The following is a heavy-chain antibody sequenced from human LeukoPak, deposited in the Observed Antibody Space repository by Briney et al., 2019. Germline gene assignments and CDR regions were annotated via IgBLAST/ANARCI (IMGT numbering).Heavy chain of an antibody. CDR1: GFTVRSNY. V-gene: IGHV3-53*01. CDR2: MYSGGST. J-gene: IGHJ3*02. D-gene: IGHD1-1*01. Sequence: GGSLRLSCTASGFTVRSNYMSWVRQSPRKGLEWVSIMYSGGSTDYADSVKGRFIISRDHSKNTLYLQMNSLRAEDTAVYYCARDGFNDTSGDNDGFDMWGQGTMVTVST. CDR3: ARDGFNDTSGDNDGFDM.